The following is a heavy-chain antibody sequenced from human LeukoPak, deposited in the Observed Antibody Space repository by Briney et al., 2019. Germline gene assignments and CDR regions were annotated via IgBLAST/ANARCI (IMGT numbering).Heavy chain of an antibody. J-gene: IGHJ5*02. Sequence: PGRSLRLSCAASGFTFSSYGMHWVRQAPGKGLEWVAVIWYDGSNKYYADSVKGRFTISRDNSKNTLCLQMNSLRAEDTAVYYCAKDYEVVVVPAASFGFHPWGQGTLVTVSS. CDR2: IWYDGSNK. V-gene: IGHV3-33*06. CDR3: AKDYEVVVVPAASFGFHP. D-gene: IGHD2-2*01. CDR1: GFTFSSYG.